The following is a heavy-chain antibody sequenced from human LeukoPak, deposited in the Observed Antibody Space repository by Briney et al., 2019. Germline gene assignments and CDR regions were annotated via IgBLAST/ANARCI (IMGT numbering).Heavy chain of an antibody. J-gene: IGHJ6*02. CDR1: EFTFDEYA. CDR2: ISWNSGSI. Sequence: PGGSLRLSCAASEFTFDEYAMHWVRQGPGKGLEWVSGISWNSGSIGYADSVKGRFTISRDNAKNSLYLQMNSLRAEDTALYYCAKGDCSSTSCYGYYYYYYGMDVWGQGTTVTVSS. D-gene: IGHD2-2*01. CDR3: AKGDCSSTSCYGYYYYYYGMDV. V-gene: IGHV3-9*01.